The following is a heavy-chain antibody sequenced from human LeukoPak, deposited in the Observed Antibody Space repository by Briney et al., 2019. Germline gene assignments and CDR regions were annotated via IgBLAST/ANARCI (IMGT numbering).Heavy chain of an antibody. J-gene: IGHJ3*02. Sequence: ASVKVSCKASGYTFTGYYMHWVRQAPGQGLEWMGWINPNSGGTNCAQKFQGRVTMTRDTSISTAYMELSRLRSDDTAVYYCARLPLWGDAFDIWGQGTMVTVSS. CDR2: INPNSGGT. D-gene: IGHD2-21*01. V-gene: IGHV1-2*02. CDR3: ARLPLWGDAFDI. CDR1: GYTFTGYY.